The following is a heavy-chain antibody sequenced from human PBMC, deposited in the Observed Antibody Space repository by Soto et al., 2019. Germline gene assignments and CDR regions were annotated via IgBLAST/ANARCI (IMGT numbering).Heavy chain of an antibody. CDR2: ISGSGGST. CDR3: ANRLVRGVIGY. Sequence: GGSLRLSCAASGFTFSSYAMSWVRQAPGKGLEWVSAISGSGGSTYYADSVKGRFTISRDNSKNTLYLQMNSLRAEDTAVYYCANRLVRGVIGYWGQGTLVTVSS. D-gene: IGHD3-10*02. J-gene: IGHJ4*02. V-gene: IGHV3-23*01. CDR1: GFTFSSYA.